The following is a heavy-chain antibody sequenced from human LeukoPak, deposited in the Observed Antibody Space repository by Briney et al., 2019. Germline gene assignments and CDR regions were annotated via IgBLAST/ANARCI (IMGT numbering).Heavy chain of an antibody. D-gene: IGHD6-13*01. CDR1: GYTFTNYD. Sequence: ASVTVSCTASGYTFTNYDINWVRQATGQGLEWMGWMNPNSGNTGYAQKFQGRVTMTRNTSISTAYMELSSLRSEDTAVYYCARGLTAAGVDWFDPWGQGTLVTVSS. J-gene: IGHJ5*02. V-gene: IGHV1-8*01. CDR3: ARGLTAAGVDWFDP. CDR2: MNPNSGNT.